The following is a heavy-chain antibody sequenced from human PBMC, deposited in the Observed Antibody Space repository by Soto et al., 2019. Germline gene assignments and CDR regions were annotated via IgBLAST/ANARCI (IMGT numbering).Heavy chain of an antibody. J-gene: IGHJ4*02. CDR1: GYTFTSYG. D-gene: IGHD6-13*01. CDR3: ARDFDGYPPYLEPFDY. V-gene: IGHV1-18*04. Sequence: ASVKVSCKASGYTFTSYGISWVRQAPGQGLEWMGWISAYNGNTNYAQKLQGRVTMTTDTSTGTAYMELRSLRSDDTAVYYCARDFDGYPPYLEPFDYWGQGTLVTVSS. CDR2: ISAYNGNT.